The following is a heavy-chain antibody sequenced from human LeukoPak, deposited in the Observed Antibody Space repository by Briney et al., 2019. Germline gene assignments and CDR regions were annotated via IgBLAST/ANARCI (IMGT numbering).Heavy chain of an antibody. V-gene: IGHV1-8*01. Sequence: ASVKVSCKASGYTFTSYDINWVRQATGQGLEWMGWMNPNSGNTGYAQKFQGRVTMTRNTSISTAYMELSSLRSEDTAVYYCARVRDYYGSGSYYSIRDYWRQGTLVTVSS. CDR3: ARVRDYYGSGSYYSIRDY. J-gene: IGHJ4*02. D-gene: IGHD3-10*01. CDR1: GYTFTSYD. CDR2: MNPNSGNT.